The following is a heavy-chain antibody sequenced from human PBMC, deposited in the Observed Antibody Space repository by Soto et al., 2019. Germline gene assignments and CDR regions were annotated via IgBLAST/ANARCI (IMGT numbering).Heavy chain of an antibody. D-gene: IGHD4-17*01. J-gene: IGHJ2*01. Sequence: QVQLVQSGAEVKKPGASVKVSCKASGYTFTSYDINWVRQATGQGLEWMGWMNPNSGNTGYAQKFQGRVTMTRNTSISTADMERSSLRSEDTAVYYCARVRISKTTVNRGYWYFDLWVRVTLVTVSS. V-gene: IGHV1-8*01. CDR3: ARVRISKTTVNRGYWYFDL. CDR2: MNPNSGNT. CDR1: GYTFTSYD.